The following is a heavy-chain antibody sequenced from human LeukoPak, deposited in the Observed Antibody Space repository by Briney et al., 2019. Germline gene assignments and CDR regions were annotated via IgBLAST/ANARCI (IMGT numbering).Heavy chain of an antibody. CDR1: GFTFSRYA. D-gene: IGHD3-22*01. V-gene: IGHV3-23*01. CDR2: ISGNGDST. Sequence: PGGSLRLSCAASGFTFSRYAMSWVRQAPGKGLEWVSGISGNGDSTYYADSVKGRFTISRDNSKNTLFLQMNSLRAEDTAVYYCAKDLASGYWYYFDFWGQGTLVTVSS. CDR3: AKDLASGYWYYFDF. J-gene: IGHJ4*02.